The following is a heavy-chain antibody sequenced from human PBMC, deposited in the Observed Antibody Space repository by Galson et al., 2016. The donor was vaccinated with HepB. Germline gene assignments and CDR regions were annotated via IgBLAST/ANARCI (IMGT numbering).Heavy chain of an antibody. CDR1: GFTFSSYA. D-gene: IGHD1-26*01. J-gene: IGHJ6*02. CDR2: ISYAGSNK. CDR3: AKEPAPVGSYGVYYYYGMDV. V-gene: IGHV3-30*18. Sequence: SLRLSCAASGFTFSSYAMYWVRQAPGKGLEWVAVISYAGSNKYYADSVKGRFTISRDNSKNTLFLQMNSLRAEDTAVYYRAKEPAPVGSYGVYYYYGMDVWGQGTTVTVSS.